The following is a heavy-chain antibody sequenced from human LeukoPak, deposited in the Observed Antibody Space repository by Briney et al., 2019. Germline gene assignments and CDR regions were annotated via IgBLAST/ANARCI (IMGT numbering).Heavy chain of an antibody. V-gene: IGHV4-59*01. CDR3: ARALDYDFWSGYYNFAFDI. J-gene: IGHJ3*02. CDR2: SGST. D-gene: IGHD3-3*01. Sequence: SGSTNYNPSLNSRFTISVDTSKNQFSLKLSSVTAADTAVYYCARALDYDFWSGYYNFAFDIWGQGTMVTVSS.